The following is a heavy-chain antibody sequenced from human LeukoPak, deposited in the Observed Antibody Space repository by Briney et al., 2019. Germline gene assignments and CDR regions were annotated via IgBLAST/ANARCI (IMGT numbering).Heavy chain of an antibody. CDR2: IKRKSDGATT. V-gene: IGHV3-15*01. Sequence: GGSLRLSCAASGFSFNNAWMSWVRQAPGKGLEWVGHIKRKSDGATTDYAAPVQGRFTTSRDDSKNTLYIQMNNLEVGDTAVYFCTTEGSIYGNHALDIWGQGTMVTVSS. CDR3: TTEGSIYGNHALDI. D-gene: IGHD3-10*01. J-gene: IGHJ3*02. CDR1: GFSFNNAW.